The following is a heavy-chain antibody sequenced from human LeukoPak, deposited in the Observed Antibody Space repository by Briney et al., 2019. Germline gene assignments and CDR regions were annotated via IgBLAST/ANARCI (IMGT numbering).Heavy chain of an antibody. J-gene: IGHJ4*02. Sequence: SETLSLTCTVSGDSISSSSYYWGWIRQPPGKGLEWIGSVYYSESTYYNPSLKSRVTISVDTSKKQFSLKLTSVTAADTAVYYCARSSTTTTVTTLGLDYWGQGTLVTVPS. D-gene: IGHD4-17*01. V-gene: IGHV4-39*01. CDR1: GDSISSSSYY. CDR2: VYYSEST. CDR3: ARSSTTTTVTTLGLDY.